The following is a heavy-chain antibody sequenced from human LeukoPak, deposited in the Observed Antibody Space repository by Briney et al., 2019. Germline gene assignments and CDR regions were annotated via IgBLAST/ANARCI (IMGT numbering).Heavy chain of an antibody. V-gene: IGHV3-13*01. CDR1: GFTFSNYD. Sequence: GGSLRLSCAASGFTFSNYDLHWVRQATGKGLEWVSHIGTTGDTHFAGSVKGRFTISRDNAHNSLYLRMNSLRAGDTAVYYCVRDRRAAYGGNDDAFDMWGRGTVVTVSS. CDR3: VRDRRAAYGGNDDAFDM. J-gene: IGHJ3*02. D-gene: IGHD4-23*01. CDR2: IGTTGDT.